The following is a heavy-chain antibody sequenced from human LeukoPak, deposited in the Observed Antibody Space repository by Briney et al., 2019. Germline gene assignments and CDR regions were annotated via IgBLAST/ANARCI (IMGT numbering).Heavy chain of an antibody. D-gene: IGHD3-10*01. CDR2: IYTSGST. V-gene: IGHV4-4*07. CDR3: ARAITMVRGVTIDLGMDV. CDR1: GGSISSYY. Sequence: SETLSLTCTVSGGSISSYYWSWIRQPAGKGLEWIGRIYTSGSTNYNPSLKSRVTMSVDTSKNQFSLKLSSVAAADTAVYYCARAITMVRGVTIDLGMDVWGQGTTVTVSS. J-gene: IGHJ6*02.